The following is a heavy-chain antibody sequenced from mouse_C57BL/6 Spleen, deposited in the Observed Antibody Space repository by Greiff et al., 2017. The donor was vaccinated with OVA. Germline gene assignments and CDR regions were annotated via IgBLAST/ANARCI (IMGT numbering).Heavy chain of an antibody. CDR1: GYTFTSYW. CDR3: ARYYYSNRYFDY. CDR2: IYPGSGST. V-gene: IGHV1-55*01. J-gene: IGHJ2*01. Sequence: VQLQQPGAELVKPGASVKMSCKASGYTFTSYWITWVKQRPGKGLEWIGDIYPGSGSTNYNEKFKSKATLTVDTSSSTAYMQLSSLTSEDSAVYYCARYYYSNRYFDYWGQGTTLTVSS. D-gene: IGHD2-5*01.